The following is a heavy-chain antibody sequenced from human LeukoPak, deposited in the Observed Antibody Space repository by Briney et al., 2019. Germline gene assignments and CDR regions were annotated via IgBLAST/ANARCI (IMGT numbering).Heavy chain of an antibody. CDR1: GYTFTSYG. CDR2: ISAYNGNT. V-gene: IGHV1-18*01. CDR3: ARVRNYDFWSGLSVYDHYYYYMDV. Sequence: GAPVKVSCKASGYTFTSYGISWVRQAPGQGLEWMGWISAYNGNTNYAQKLQGRATMTTDASTSTAYMELRSLRSDDTAVYYCARVRNYDFWSGLSVYDHYYYYMDVWGKGTTVTVSS. J-gene: IGHJ6*03. D-gene: IGHD3-3*01.